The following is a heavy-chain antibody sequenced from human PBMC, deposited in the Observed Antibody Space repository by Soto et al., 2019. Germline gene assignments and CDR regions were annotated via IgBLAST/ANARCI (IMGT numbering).Heavy chain of an antibody. CDR2: ISGSGGST. V-gene: IGHV3-23*01. CDR1: GFTFSSYA. Sequence: GGSLRLSCAASGFTFSSYAMSWVRQAPGKGLEWVSAISGSGGSTYYADSVKGRFTISRDNSKNTLYLQMNSLRAEDTAVYYCAKHNLITIFGVVITTAGMDVWGQGTTVTVSS. J-gene: IGHJ6*02. CDR3: AKHNLITIFGVVITTAGMDV. D-gene: IGHD3-3*01.